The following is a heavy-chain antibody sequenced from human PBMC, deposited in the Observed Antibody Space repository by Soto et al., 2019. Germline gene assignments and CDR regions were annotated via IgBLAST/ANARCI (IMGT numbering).Heavy chain of an antibody. CDR1: GFTFSSYA. CDR3: ARDLSWGSNWYYYMDV. CDR2: ISGSGGST. J-gene: IGHJ6*03. V-gene: IGHV3-23*01. Sequence: GGSLRLSCAASGFTFSSYAMSWVRQAPGKGLEWVSAISGSGGSTYYADSVKGRFTISRDNSKNTLYLQMNSLRAEDTAVYYCARDLSWGSNWYYYMDVWGKGTTVTVSS. D-gene: IGHD7-27*01.